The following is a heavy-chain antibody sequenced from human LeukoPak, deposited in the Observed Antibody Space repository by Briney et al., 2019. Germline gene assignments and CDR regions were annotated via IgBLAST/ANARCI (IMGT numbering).Heavy chain of an antibody. CDR2: IKSDGSTT. Sequence: GGSQTLFCAPSGLIFNGYRVNWARQAPGEGLVWVSCIKSDGSTTIYADSVKVRFTISRDNAKNTLYLQRNSLRAEDTAVYYCTRETSNAFDIWGQGTMVTVSS. J-gene: IGHJ3*02. CDR1: GLIFNGYR. CDR3: TRETSNAFDI. V-gene: IGHV3-74*01.